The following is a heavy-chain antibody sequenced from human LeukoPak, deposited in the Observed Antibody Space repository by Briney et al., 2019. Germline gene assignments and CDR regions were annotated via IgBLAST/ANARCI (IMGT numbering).Heavy chain of an antibody. D-gene: IGHD3-10*01. Sequence: GESLKISCKGSGYSFTSYWIGWGRQMPGKGLEWRGIIYPGDSDTRYSPSFQGQVTISADKSISTAYLQWSSLKASDTAMYYCARRYYGSGSYYNWFDPWGQGTLVTVSS. CDR3: ARRYYGSGSYYNWFDP. J-gene: IGHJ5*02. CDR1: GYSFTSYW. CDR2: IYPGDSDT. V-gene: IGHV5-51*01.